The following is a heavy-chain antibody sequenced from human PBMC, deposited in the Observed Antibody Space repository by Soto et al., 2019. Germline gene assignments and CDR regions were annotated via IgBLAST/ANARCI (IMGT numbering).Heavy chain of an antibody. J-gene: IGHJ6*02. Sequence: QVQLVQSGAAVKKPGSSVKVSCKASGGTFSSYAISWVRQAPGQGLEWMGGIIPIFGTANYAQKFQGRVKITADESTSTAYMELSSLRSEDTAVYYCARVARSGGDYDYYYYYGMDVWGQGTTVTVSS. D-gene: IGHD4-17*01. CDR2: IIPIFGTA. V-gene: IGHV1-69*01. CDR3: ARVARSGGDYDYYYYYGMDV. CDR1: GGTFSSYA.